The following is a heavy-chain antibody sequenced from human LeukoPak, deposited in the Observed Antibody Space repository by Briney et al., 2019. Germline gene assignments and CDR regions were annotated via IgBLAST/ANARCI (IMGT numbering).Heavy chain of an antibody. Sequence: PSETLSLTCAVYGGSFSGYYWSWIRQPPGKGLEWIGKITHSGSTNYNPSLKSRVTISVDTSKNQFSLKLSSVTAADTAVYYCARVGDYVWGSYRWWYFDYWGQGTLVTVSS. CDR1: GGSFSGYY. D-gene: IGHD3-16*02. V-gene: IGHV4-34*01. CDR3: ARVGDYVWGSYRWWYFDY. J-gene: IGHJ4*02. CDR2: ITHSGST.